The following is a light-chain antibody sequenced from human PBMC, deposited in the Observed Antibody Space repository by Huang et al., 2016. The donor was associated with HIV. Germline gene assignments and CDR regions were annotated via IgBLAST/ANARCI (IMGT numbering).Light chain of an antibody. V-gene: IGKV1-39*01. CDR2: GAS. Sequence: DIQMTQSPSSLSASLGDSVTITCRASQSIATYLNWYQQKPGKAPELLIYGASNLQTGVPSRFSGSGSGTDFTLTISSLQPEDFVTYYCQNSYNSPRTFGQGTKVEVK. J-gene: IGKJ1*01. CDR1: QSIATY. CDR3: QNSYNSPRT.